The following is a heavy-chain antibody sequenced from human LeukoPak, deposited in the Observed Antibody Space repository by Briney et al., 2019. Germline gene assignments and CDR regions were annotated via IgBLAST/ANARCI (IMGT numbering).Heavy chain of an antibody. Sequence: GGSLRLSCAASGFTFSSYAMHWVRQAPGKGLEWVAVISYDGSNKYYADSVKGRFTISRDNSKNTLYLQMNSLRAEDTAVYYCARGPYYYGSGSGLNYYYGMDVWGQGTMVTVSS. J-gene: IGHJ6*02. CDR2: ISYDGSNK. V-gene: IGHV3-30-3*01. D-gene: IGHD3-10*01. CDR3: ARGPYYYGSGSGLNYYYGMDV. CDR1: GFTFSSYA.